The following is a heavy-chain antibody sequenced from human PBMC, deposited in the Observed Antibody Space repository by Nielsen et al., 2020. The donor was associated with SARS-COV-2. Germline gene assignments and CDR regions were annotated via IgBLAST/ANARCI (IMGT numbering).Heavy chain of an antibody. CDR1: GGSFSGYY. D-gene: IGHD3-10*01. CDR3: ARGKLSITMVRGVISRHWFDP. J-gene: IGHJ5*02. V-gene: IGHV4-34*01. CDR2: INHSGST. Sequence: SETLSLTCAVYGGSFSGYYWSWIRQPPGKGLEWIGEINHSGSTNYNPSLKSRVTISVDTSKNQFSLKLSSVTAADTAVYYCARGKLSITMVRGVISRHWFDPWGQGTLVTVSS.